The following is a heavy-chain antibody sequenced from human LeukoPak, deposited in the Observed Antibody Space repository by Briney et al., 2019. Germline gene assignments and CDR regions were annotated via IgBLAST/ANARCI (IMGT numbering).Heavy chain of an antibody. Sequence: KPSETLSLTCTGSGGSISSYYWSWIRQPAGEGLEWIGRIYTSGSTNYNPSLKSRVTMSVDTSKNQFSLKLSSVTAADTAMFYCARLSVSLNAFDMWGQGTLVTVSS. CDR3: ARLSVSLNAFDM. V-gene: IGHV4-4*07. CDR1: GGSISSYY. J-gene: IGHJ3*02. CDR2: IYTSGST.